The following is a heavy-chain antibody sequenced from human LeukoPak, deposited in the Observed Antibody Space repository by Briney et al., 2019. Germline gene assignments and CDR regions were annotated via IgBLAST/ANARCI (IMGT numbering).Heavy chain of an antibody. CDR2: MYTGGTT. CDR3: AKDEVTSGGGLAS. Sequence: GGSLRLSCAASGFSVSGTHMSWVRQAPGKGLEWVSAMYTGGTTYYADSVTGRYTVSRDTSRNTLFLHMDSLRAEDTAVYYCAKDEVTSGGGLASWGQGTLVIVSS. V-gene: IGHV3-53*01. D-gene: IGHD2-21*02. J-gene: IGHJ5*01. CDR1: GFSVSGTH.